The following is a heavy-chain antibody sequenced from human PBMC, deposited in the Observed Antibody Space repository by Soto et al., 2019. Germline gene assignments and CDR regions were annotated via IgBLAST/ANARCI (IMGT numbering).Heavy chain of an antibody. Sequence: QVQLQESGPGLVKPSQTLSLTCTVSGGSISSGDYYWSWIRQPPGKGLEWIGYIYYSGFTNYNPSLNIRRPMSVDTSKNQFSLELRSVIAADTAVYYCARSDNYVTFDHWGQGTLVSVSS. CDR2: IYYSGFT. V-gene: IGHV4-30-4*01. J-gene: IGHJ4*02. CDR1: GGSISSGDYY. D-gene: IGHD4-4*01. CDR3: ARSDNYVTFDH.